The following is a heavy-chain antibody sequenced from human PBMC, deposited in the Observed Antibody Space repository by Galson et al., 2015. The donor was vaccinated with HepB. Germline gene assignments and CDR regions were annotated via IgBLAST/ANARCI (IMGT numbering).Heavy chain of an antibody. CDR3: ARSQGAWYYYGMDV. CDR2: INAGNGNT. J-gene: IGHJ6*02. D-gene: IGHD1-26*01. Sequence: SVKVSCKASGYTFTSYAMHWVRQAPGQRLEWMGWINAGNGNTKYSQKFQGRVTITRDTSASIAYMELSSLRSEDTAVYYCARSQGAWYYYGMDVWGQGTTVTVSS. CDR1: GYTFTSYA. V-gene: IGHV1-3*01.